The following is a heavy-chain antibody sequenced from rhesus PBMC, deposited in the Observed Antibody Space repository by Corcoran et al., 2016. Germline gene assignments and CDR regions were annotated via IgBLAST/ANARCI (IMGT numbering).Heavy chain of an antibody. CDR3: ARGAGWNYGYWYFDL. CDR2: IYGSIGST. Sequence: QVQLQESGPGLVKPSETLSLTCAVSGYSISSNYWSWIRQPPGKGLEWIEYIYGSIGSTYYNPSLKSRVTISTDTSKNQCSLKLSSVTAADTAVYYCARGAGWNYGYWYFDLWGPGTPITISS. CDR1: GYSISSNY. V-gene: IGHV4-147*01. J-gene: IGHJ2*01. D-gene: IGHD1-1*01.